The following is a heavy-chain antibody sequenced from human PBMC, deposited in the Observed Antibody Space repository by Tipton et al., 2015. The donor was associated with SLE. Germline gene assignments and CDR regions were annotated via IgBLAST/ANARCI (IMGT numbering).Heavy chain of an antibody. CDR3: ARGREYQLLYCAFDI. CDR1: GYSFTTYW. CDR2: IYYSGST. Sequence: QLVQSGAEVKKPGESLKISCKGSGYSFTTYWIGWVRQMPGKGLEWMGSIYYSGSTYYNPSLKSRVTISVDTSKNQFSLKLSSVTAADTAVYYCARGREYQLLYCAFDIWGQGTMVTVSS. D-gene: IGHD2-2*02. J-gene: IGHJ3*02. V-gene: IGHV5-51*03.